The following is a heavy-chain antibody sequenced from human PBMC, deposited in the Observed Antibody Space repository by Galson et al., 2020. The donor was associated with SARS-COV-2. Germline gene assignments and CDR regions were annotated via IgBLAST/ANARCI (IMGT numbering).Heavy chain of an antibody. CDR3: ASLGAPTSDF. CDR1: GFTFSTYW. CDR2: IKSDGSIT. J-gene: IGHJ4*02. Sequence: TGGSLRLSCAASGFTFSTYWMHWVRQAPGKGLVWVSRIKSDGSITNYADSVRGRFTISRDNAKNTLYLQMNSLRDEDTAVYYCASLGAPTSDFWGQGTLVTVSS. V-gene: IGHV3-74*01. D-gene: IGHD1-26*01.